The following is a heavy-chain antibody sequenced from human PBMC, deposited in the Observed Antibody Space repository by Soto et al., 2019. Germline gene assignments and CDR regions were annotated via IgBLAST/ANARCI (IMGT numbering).Heavy chain of an antibody. D-gene: IGHD3-10*01. CDR2: ISGSSDTI. Sequence: EMPLVASGGGLVQRGGSVRLSCAASGFSLSPYSMNWVRQAPRKGLEWISYISGSSDTINYADSVKGRFTISRDTTKNSLYLQMNSLRDEDTAVYYCARGFDLQYGMDVWGQGTTVTVSS. CDR3: ARGFDLQYGMDV. CDR1: GFSLSPYS. J-gene: IGHJ6*02. V-gene: IGHV3-48*02.